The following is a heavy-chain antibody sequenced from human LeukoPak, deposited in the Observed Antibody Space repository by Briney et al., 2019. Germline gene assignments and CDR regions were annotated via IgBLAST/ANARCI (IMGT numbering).Heavy chain of an antibody. CDR2: IYPRDGST. CDR3: ARDQEGFDY. V-gene: IGHV1-46*01. CDR1: GYSFTSNY. Sequence: ASVKVSFKSSGYSFTSNYIHLVRQAPGQGLEWMGMIYPRDGSTSYAQKFHGRVTVTRDTSTSTVHMELSGLRSEDTAVYYCARDQEGFDYWGQGTLVTVSS. J-gene: IGHJ4*02.